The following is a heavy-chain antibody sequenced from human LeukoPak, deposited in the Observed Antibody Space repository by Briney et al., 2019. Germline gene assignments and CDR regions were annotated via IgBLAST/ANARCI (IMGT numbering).Heavy chain of an antibody. D-gene: IGHD3-16*02. CDR2: INPNSGGT. V-gene: IGHV1-2*06. Sequence: ASVKVSCKASGYTLTDYYMHWVRQAPGQGLEWMGRINPNSGGTNYPQKFQGRVTMSRDTSISTAYMELSSLRSDDTAVYYCARGKSYNWFDPWGQGTLVTVSS. CDR1: GYTLTDYY. CDR3: ARGKSYNWFDP. J-gene: IGHJ5*02.